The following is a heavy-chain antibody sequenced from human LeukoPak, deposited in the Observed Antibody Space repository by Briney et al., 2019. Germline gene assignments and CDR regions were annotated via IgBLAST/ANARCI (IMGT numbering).Heavy chain of an antibody. CDR2: IYYSGST. D-gene: IGHD6-13*01. J-gene: IGHJ4*02. CDR1: GGSISSSSYY. V-gene: IGHV4-39*01. CDR3: ARQGTDSSSWYNY. Sequence: SETLSLTCTVSGGSISSSSYYWGWIRQPPGKGLEWIGSIYYSGSTYYNPSLKSRVTISVDTSKNQFSLKLRSVTAADTAVYYCARQGTDSSSWYNYWGQGTLVTVSS.